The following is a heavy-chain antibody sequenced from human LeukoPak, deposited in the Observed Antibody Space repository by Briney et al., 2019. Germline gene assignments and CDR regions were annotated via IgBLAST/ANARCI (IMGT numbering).Heavy chain of an antibody. CDR1: GFIFNTYA. CDR3: ATLGSIVWGRTGTASSL. CDR2: IYSGGNT. D-gene: IGHD2-21*02. V-gene: IGHV3-53*04. Sequence: GGSLRLSCEASGFIFNTYAMAWVRQAPGKGLEWVSVIYSGGNTYYGDSVKGRFTISRHNSKNTLYLQMNSLRADDTAVYYCATLGSIVWGRTGTASSLWGQGTLVTVSS. J-gene: IGHJ4*02.